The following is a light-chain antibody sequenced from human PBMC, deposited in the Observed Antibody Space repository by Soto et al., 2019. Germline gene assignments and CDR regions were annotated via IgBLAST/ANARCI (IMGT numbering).Light chain of an antibody. J-gene: IGKJ5*01. CDR1: QSVSSY. CDR3: QQRSNLIT. V-gene: IGKV3-11*01. Sequence: EIVLTQSPATLYLSPGERATLSCRASQSVSSYLAWYQQKPGQAPRLLIYDASNRATGIPARFSGSGSGTYFTLTISSLEPEDFAVYYCQQRSNLITFGQGTRLEIK. CDR2: DAS.